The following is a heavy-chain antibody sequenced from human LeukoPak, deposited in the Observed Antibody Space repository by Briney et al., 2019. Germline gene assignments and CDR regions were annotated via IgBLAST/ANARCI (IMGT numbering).Heavy chain of an antibody. CDR3: AREGRHYDILTGYYNVAFFDY. CDR1: GFTVSSNY. J-gene: IGHJ4*02. CDR2: IYSGGST. Sequence: PGGSLRLSCAASGFTVSSNYMSWVRQAQGKGLEWVSVIYSGGSTYYADSVKGRSTISRDNSKNTLYLQMNSLRAEDTAVYYCAREGRHYDILTGYYNVAFFDYWGQGTLVTVSS. V-gene: IGHV3-53*01. D-gene: IGHD3-9*01.